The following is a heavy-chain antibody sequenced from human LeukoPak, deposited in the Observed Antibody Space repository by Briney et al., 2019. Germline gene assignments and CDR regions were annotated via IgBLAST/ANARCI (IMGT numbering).Heavy chain of an antibody. V-gene: IGHV4-4*07. J-gene: IGHJ3*02. CDR1: GGSINNYY. Sequence: SETLSLTRTVSGGSINNYYWSWIRQPAGKGLEWIGRIYTRGSTNYNPSLKSRVTISVATSKTQISLKLSSLTAADTAVYYCARGGYCSAEICSGGDAFDIWGQGTMVSVSS. D-gene: IGHD2-15*01. CDR2: IYTRGST. CDR3: ARGGYCSAEICSGGDAFDI.